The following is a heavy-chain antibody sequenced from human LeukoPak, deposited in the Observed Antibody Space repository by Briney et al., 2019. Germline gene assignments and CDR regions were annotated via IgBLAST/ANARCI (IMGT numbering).Heavy chain of an antibody. CDR3: ARDYYDSSGYYYFDY. V-gene: IGHV1-2*02. CDR1: GYTFTGYY. D-gene: IGHD3-22*01. J-gene: IGHJ4*02. CDR2: INPNSGGT. Sequence: ASVKVSCKASGYTFTGYYIHRVRQAPGQGLEWMGWINPNSGGTNYAQKFQGRVTMTRDTSISTAYMELSRLRSDDTAVYYCARDYYDSSGYYYFDYWGQGTLVTVSS.